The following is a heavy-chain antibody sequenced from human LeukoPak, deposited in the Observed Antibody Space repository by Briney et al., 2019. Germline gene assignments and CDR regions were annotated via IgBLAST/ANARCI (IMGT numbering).Heavy chain of an antibody. CDR3: ARAIYCVSTNCNSHNWFDP. CDR1: GGSISSSNYY. D-gene: IGHD2/OR15-2a*01. J-gene: IGHJ5*02. V-gene: IGHV4-39*07. Sequence: PSETLSLTCTVSGGSISSSNYYWGWIRQSPGKGLEWIGKMYYTGSADYNPSLKSRVTISVDTSKNQFSLRLSSVSAGYTAVYYCARAIYCVSTNCNSHNWFDPWGQGTPVTVSS. CDR2: MYYTGSA.